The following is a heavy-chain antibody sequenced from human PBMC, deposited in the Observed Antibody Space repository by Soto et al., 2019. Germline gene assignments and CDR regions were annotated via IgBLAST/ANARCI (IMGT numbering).Heavy chain of an antibody. V-gene: IGHV1-69*04. J-gene: IGHJ4*02. CDR2: IIPILGIA. CDR1: GYTFTSYG. Sequence: SVKVSCKASGYTFTSYGISWVRQAPGQGLEWMARIIPILGIANYAQKFQGRVTITADKSTSTAYMELSSLRSEDTAVYYCASLAYYGSGSYYNLARFDYWGQGTLVTVSS. D-gene: IGHD3-10*01. CDR3: ASLAYYGSGSYYNLARFDY.